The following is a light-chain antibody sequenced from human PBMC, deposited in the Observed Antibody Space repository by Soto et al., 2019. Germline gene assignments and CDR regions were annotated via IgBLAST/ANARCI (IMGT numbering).Light chain of an antibody. CDR1: SSNIGAAYD. CDR2: GNS. CDR3: QSYDSSLGGRYV. Sequence: HSVLTQSPSVSGAPGQGVTISCTGSSSNIGAAYDAHWYQQLPGTAPKLLIYGNSNRPSGVPDRFSGSKSGTSASLAITGLQAEDEADYYCQSYDSSLGGRYVFGTGTKVTAL. J-gene: IGLJ1*01. V-gene: IGLV1-40*01.